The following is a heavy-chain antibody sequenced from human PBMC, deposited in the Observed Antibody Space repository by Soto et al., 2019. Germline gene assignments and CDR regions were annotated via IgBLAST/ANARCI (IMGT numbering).Heavy chain of an antibody. Sequence: QLQLQESGPGLVKPAETLSVTCTVSGGPISSSNHYWGWIRQPPGKGLEWIGSIYYIGSTYYNPSVQSRVTISVDTSKNPFSLKVKSVTAADTAVYFCARLGDRVNYYYMDVWGKGTTVTVSS. CDR1: GGPISSSNHY. D-gene: IGHD6-13*01. J-gene: IGHJ6*03. V-gene: IGHV4-39*01. CDR3: ARLGDRVNYYYMDV. CDR2: IYYIGST.